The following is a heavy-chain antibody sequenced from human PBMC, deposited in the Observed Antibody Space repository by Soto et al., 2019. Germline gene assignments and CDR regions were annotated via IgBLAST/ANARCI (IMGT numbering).Heavy chain of an antibody. CDR1: GGIFSSFS. Sequence: QVQLVQSGAEVKTPGSSVEVSCKASGGIFSSFSITWVRQVPGHGLEWMGGIIPMTGTPNYAEKFQGRLTLPAPASTGTAYLLLSSLKPPDTADHYFGRGTLLPGATSWLDPWGQRTVVIVYS. D-gene: IGHD3-10*01. CDR3: GRGTLLPGATSWLDP. V-gene: IGHV1-69*01. J-gene: IGHJ5*02. CDR2: IIPMTGTP.